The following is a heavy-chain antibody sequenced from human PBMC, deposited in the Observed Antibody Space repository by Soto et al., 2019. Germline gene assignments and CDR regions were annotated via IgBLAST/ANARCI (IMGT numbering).Heavy chain of an antibody. D-gene: IGHD3-10*01. Sequence: PGGSLRLSCAASGFTFSSYGMHWVRQAPGKGLEWVSVISDDGGNTYYADSVKGRFTISRDNSKNTLYLQMNSLRAEDTAVYYCAKPTHGEAFDIWGQGTMVTVSS. CDR1: GFTFSSYG. CDR3: AKPTHGEAFDI. J-gene: IGHJ3*02. CDR2: ISDDGGNT. V-gene: IGHV3-30*18.